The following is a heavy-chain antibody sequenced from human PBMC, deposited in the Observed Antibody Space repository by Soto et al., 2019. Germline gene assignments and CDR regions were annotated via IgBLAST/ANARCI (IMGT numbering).Heavy chain of an antibody. CDR1: GFTFSTYG. V-gene: IGHV3-33*01. CDR3: ARSEQQEVRWFDP. CDR2: IWDDGSNK. D-gene: IGHD1-1*01. Sequence: GGSLRLSCEASGFTFSTYGMQWVRQAPGKGLEWVAVIWDDGSNKDYVDSVKGRFTISRDNSKNTLYLEMTSLRVEDTAIYYCARSEQQEVRWFDPWGQGTLVTVSS. J-gene: IGHJ5*02.